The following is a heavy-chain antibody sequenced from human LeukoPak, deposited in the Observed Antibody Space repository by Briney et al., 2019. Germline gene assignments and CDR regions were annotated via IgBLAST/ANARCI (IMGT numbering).Heavy chain of an antibody. Sequence: GGSLRLSCAASGLTFSDYSINWVRQAPGKGLEWVSSINPTSTSIYYADAVKGRFTISRDNARSSLYLQMNSLRAEDTALYYCARDLGDCSSTSCPVGYWGQGTLVTVSS. V-gene: IGHV3-21*04. CDR2: INPTSTSI. D-gene: IGHD2-2*01. CDR3: ARDLGDCSSTSCPVGY. J-gene: IGHJ4*02. CDR1: GLTFSDYS.